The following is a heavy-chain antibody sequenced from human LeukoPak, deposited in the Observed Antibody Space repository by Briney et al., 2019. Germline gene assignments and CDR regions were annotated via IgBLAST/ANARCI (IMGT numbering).Heavy chain of an antibody. CDR1: GFTFSTYA. CDR3: AKTGQFDS. J-gene: IGHJ5*01. V-gene: IGHV3-23*01. Sequence: GGSLRLSCAASGFTFSTYAMSWVRQAPGKGLEWVSSIGVSVTTTYYADSVKGRFTISRDNSKNTLYLQMKSLRAEDTAVYYCAKTGQFDSWGQGTLVTVSS. CDR2: IGVSVTTT.